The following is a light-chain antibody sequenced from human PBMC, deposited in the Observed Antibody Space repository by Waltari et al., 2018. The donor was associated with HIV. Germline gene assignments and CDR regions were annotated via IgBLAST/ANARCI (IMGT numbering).Light chain of an antibody. CDR3: SSYTSSSTYV. Sequence: QSALTQPASVSGSPGQSITISCTGTTSDVGGYRSVSWYQQHPGKAPKLRIYDVSNRPSGVSNRFSGSKSGNTASLTISGLQAEDEADYYCSSYTSSSTYVFGTGTKVTVL. V-gene: IGLV2-14*03. J-gene: IGLJ1*01. CDR2: DVS. CDR1: TSDVGGYRS.